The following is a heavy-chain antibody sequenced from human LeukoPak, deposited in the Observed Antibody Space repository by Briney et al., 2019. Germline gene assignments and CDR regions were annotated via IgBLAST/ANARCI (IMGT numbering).Heavy chain of an antibody. CDR2: TSGSGGGT. CDR3: TTGFDPDDDY. CDR1: GFTFSNYA. D-gene: IGHD3-10*01. Sequence: PGGSLRLSCAASGFTFSNYAMSWVRQGPGKGLEWVSTTSGSGGGTNYGDSVKGRFAISRDNSKNTLYLQMNSLRVEDTAVYYCTTGFDPDDDYWGQGTLVTVSS. V-gene: IGHV3-23*01. J-gene: IGHJ4*02.